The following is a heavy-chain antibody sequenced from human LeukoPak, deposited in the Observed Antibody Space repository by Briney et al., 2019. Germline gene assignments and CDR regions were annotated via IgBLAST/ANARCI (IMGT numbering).Heavy chain of an antibody. J-gene: IGHJ4*02. CDR3: ARIHQYYSDGNGYYER. D-gene: IGHD3-22*01. CDR2: INPNSGGT. CDR1: GYTFTGYY. V-gene: IGHV1-2*02. Sequence: ASVKVSCKASGYTFTGYYMHWVRQAPGQGLEWMGWINPNSGGTKYAQKFQGRVTMTRDTSISTAYMELSSLRSDDTAVYYCARIHQYYSDGNGYYERWGQGTLVTVSS.